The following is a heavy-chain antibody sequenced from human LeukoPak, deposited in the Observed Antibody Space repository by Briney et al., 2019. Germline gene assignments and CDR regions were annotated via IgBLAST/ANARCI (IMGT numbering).Heavy chain of an antibody. CDR2: IQKDGNDK. CDR1: GLIFSTYG. CDR3: ARAVTWIDP. V-gene: IGHV3-30*19. Sequence: GGSLRLTCAASGLIFSTYGMHWVRQAPGKGLEWVAFIQKDGNDKYYADSVKGRFTVSRDNSKNTLALQMNGLRAEDTAVHYCARAVTWIDPWGQGTLVTVSS. J-gene: IGHJ5*02.